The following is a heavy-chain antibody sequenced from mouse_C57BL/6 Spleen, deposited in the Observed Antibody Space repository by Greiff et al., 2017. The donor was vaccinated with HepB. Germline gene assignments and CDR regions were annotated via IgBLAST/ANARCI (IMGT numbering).Heavy chain of an antibody. V-gene: IGHV3-6*01. D-gene: IGHD1-1*01. CDR1: GYSITSGYY. J-gene: IGHJ1*03. CDR3: ARLYGSSYGNFDV. CDR2: ISYDGSN. Sequence: DVKLQESGPGLVKPSQSLSLTCSVTGYSITSGYYWNWIRQFPGNKLEWMGYISYDGSNNYNPSLKNRISITRDTSKNQFFLKLNSVTTEDTATYYCARLYGSSYGNFDVWGTGTTVTVSS.